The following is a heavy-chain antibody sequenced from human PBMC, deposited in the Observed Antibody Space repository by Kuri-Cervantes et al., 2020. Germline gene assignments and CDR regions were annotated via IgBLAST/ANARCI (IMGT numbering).Heavy chain of an antibody. CDR3: ARTDCSGGSCYFAGFFRWFDP. J-gene: IGHJ5*02. CDR2: INHSGST. CDR1: GGSFRAYH. Sequence: SQTLSLTCAVCGGSFRAYHWTWIRLSVGKGLEWIGEINHSGSTIYNPSLKSRVTISVDTSKNQFSLKLSSVTAADTAVYYCARTDCSGGSCYFAGFFRWFDPWGQGTLVTVSS. D-gene: IGHD2-15*01. V-gene: IGHV4-34*01.